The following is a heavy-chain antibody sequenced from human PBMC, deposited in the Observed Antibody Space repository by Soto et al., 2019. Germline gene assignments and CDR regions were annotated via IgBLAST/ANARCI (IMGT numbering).Heavy chain of an antibody. CDR1: GFTFSSYS. CDR3: ARDLTGTAFDI. J-gene: IGHJ3*02. Sequence: GGSLRLSCAASGFTFSSYSMNWVRQAPGKGLEWVSSISSSSSYIYYADSVKGRFTISRDNAKNSLYLQMNSLRAEDTAVYYCARDLTGTAFDIWGQGTMVTVSS. V-gene: IGHV3-21*01. D-gene: IGHD1-1*01. CDR2: ISSSSSYI.